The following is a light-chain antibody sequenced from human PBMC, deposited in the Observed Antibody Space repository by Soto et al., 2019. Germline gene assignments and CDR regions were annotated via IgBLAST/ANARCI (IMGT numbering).Light chain of an antibody. CDR3: CSYEGSSNWL. CDR1: TTNVVTYNY. V-gene: IGLV2-11*01. Sequence: QSVLTQPLSASGSPGQSVTISCTGTTTNVVTYNYVSWYQHHPGKAPKLILYNVSERPSGVSDRFSGSKSGNAASLTISGLQPDDEADYYCCSYEGSSNWLFGGGTKLTVL. CDR2: NVS. J-gene: IGLJ3*02.